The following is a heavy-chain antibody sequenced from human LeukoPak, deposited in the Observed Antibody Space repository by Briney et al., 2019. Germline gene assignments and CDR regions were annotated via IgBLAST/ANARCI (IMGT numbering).Heavy chain of an antibody. CDR3: ARGFCTSGHCYNDFDY. J-gene: IGHJ4*02. CDR1: GYTFSIYS. V-gene: IGHV1-69*06. Sequence: SVKVSCKASGYTFSIYSISWVRQAPGLGLEWMGRIIPMSNTVDYAQRFQDRVTITADKSTGTAYMELSSLRSDDTAVYYCARGFCTSGHCYNDFDYWGQGTQVTVSS. CDR2: IIPMSNTV. D-gene: IGHD2-15*01.